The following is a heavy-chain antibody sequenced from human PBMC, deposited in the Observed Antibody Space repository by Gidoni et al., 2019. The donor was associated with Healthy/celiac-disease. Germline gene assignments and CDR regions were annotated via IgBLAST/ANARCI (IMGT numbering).Heavy chain of an antibody. V-gene: IGHV4-39*01. CDR3: ARLSRGEIVVVITAFDI. D-gene: IGHD3-22*01. CDR2: IYYSGST. Sequence: QLQLQESGPGLVKPSETLSLTCTVSGGSISSSSYYWGWIRQPPGKGREWIGSIYYSGSTYYNPSLKSRVTISVDTSKNQFSLKLSSVTAADTAVYYCARLSRGEIVVVITAFDIWGQGTMVTVSS. CDR1: GGSISSSSYY. J-gene: IGHJ3*02.